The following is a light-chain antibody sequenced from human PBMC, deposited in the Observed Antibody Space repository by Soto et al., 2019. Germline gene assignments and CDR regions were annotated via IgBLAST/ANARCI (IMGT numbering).Light chain of an antibody. J-gene: IGKJ3*01. CDR2: GAS. Sequence: EIVLTQSPATLSLSPGERATLSCRASQSVAYTYLAWFQQKPGQAPRLIIYGASNSATGIPDRFSGSGSGTDFPLTISRLEPEDFAVYYCQQYGTSPFTFGPGTKVDIQ. V-gene: IGKV3-20*01. CDR1: QSVAYTY. CDR3: QQYGTSPFT.